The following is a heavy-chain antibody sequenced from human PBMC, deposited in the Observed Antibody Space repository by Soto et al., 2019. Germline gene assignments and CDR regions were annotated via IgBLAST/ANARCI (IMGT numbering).Heavy chain of an antibody. CDR1: GFTFGSFA. CDR2: IGGRGDST. V-gene: IGHV3-23*01. J-gene: IGHJ4*02. CDR3: AKDLIYGYNSGRPFDS. Sequence: EVQLLESGGGLVQPGGSLRLSCAASGFTFGSFALSWFRQAPGKGLEWVSAIGGRGDSTYYADSVKGRFTISRDNSKNTLYLQMNSLRAEDTAVYYCAKDLIYGYNSGRPFDSWGQGTLVTVSS. D-gene: IGHD6-19*01.